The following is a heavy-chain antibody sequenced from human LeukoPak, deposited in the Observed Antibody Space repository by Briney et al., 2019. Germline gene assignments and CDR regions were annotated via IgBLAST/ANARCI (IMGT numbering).Heavy chain of an antibody. CDR2: IFYSGST. V-gene: IGHV4-61*01. D-gene: IGHD3-3*01. Sequence: SETLSLTCTVSDGSVSSGSYYWSWIRQPPGKELEWIGYIFYSGSTNYNPSLRSRVTISVDTPKNQFSLRLTSVTAADTAVYYCARAHYDVWNGFYYFDSWGQGTLVTVSS. J-gene: IGHJ4*02. CDR1: DGSVSSGSYY. CDR3: ARAHYDVWNGFYYFDS.